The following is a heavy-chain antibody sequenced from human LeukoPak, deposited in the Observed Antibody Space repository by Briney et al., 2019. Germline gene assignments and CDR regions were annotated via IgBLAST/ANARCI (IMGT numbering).Heavy chain of an antibody. D-gene: IGHD5-12*01. Sequence: GESLKISCKGSGYSFTSYWIGWVRQMPGKGLEWMGIIYPGDSDTRYSPSFQGQATISADKSISTAYLQWSSLKASDTAMYYCASRSNSGYEFFDYWGQGTLVTVSS. J-gene: IGHJ4*02. V-gene: IGHV5-51*01. CDR1: GYSFTSYW. CDR3: ASRSNSGYEFFDY. CDR2: IYPGDSDT.